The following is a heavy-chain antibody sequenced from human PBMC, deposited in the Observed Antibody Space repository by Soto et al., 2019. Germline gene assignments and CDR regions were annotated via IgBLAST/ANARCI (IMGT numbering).Heavy chain of an antibody. J-gene: IGHJ6*02. D-gene: IGHD6-6*01. Sequence: GGSLRLSCAASGFTFSSYAMSWVRQAPGKGLEWVSAISGSGGSTYYADSVKGRFTISRDNSKNTLYLQMNSLRAEDTAVYYCAKGVEYSSSDLYYYYYYGMDVWGQGTTVTVS. CDR3: AKGVEYSSSDLYYYYYYGMDV. V-gene: IGHV3-23*01. CDR2: ISGSGGST. CDR1: GFTFSSYA.